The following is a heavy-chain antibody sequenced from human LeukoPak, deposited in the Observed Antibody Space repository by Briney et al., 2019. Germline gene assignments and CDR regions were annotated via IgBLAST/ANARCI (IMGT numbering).Heavy chain of an antibody. CDR3: ARIFSGSYLD. CDR1: GFTFSSYA. CDR2: ISDDGRNK. J-gene: IGHJ4*02. V-gene: IGHV3-30*04. D-gene: IGHD3-10*01. Sequence: GGSLRLSCAASGFTFSSYAMHWVRQAPGRGLEWVAVISDDGRNKYYADSVKGRFTISRDNAKNSLYLQMNSLRAEDTAVYYCARIFSGSYLDWGQGTLVTVSS.